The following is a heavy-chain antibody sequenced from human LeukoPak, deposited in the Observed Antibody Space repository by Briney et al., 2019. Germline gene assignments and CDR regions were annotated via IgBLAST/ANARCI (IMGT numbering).Heavy chain of an antibody. CDR1: GDSVSSNSAA. CDR2: TYYRSKWYN. Sequence: SQTLSLTCAISGDSVSSNSAAWNWIRQSPSRGLEWLGRTYYRSKWYNDYAVSVKSRITINPDTSKNQFSLQLNSVTPEDTAVYYCARGKWELLSHYWCFDLWGRGTLVAVSS. CDR3: ARGKWELLSHYWCFDL. V-gene: IGHV6-1*01. D-gene: IGHD1-26*01. J-gene: IGHJ2*01.